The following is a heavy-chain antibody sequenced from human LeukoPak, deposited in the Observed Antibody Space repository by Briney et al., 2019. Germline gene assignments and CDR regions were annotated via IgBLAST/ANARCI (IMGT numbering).Heavy chain of an antibody. CDR2: IYHSGST. D-gene: IGHD5-18*01. CDR1: GGSVSSGSYY. J-gene: IGHJ6*02. CDR3: VRDDGRKIQPLSIGYYYGMDV. V-gene: IGHV4-30-4*08. Sequence: PSETLSLTCTVSGGSVSSGSYYWSWIRQSPGKGLEWIGYIYHSGSTYYNPSLKSRVTISVDTSKNQFSLKLSSVTAADTAVYYCVRDDGRKIQPLSIGYYYGMDVWGQGTTVTVSS.